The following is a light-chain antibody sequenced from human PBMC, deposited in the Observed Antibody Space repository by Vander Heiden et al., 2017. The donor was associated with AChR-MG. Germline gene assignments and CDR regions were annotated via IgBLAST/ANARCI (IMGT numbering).Light chain of an antibody. Sequence: QSALTQPRSVSGSPGQSVTISCTGTSSDVGGYNYVSWYQQHPGKAPKRMMYDVSKRPSGVPDRFSGSKSGNTASLTISGLQAEDEADDYCCSYAGSYTGVFGGGTKLTVL. J-gene: IGLJ3*02. CDR2: DVS. V-gene: IGLV2-11*01. CDR3: CSYAGSYTGV. CDR1: SSDVGGYNY.